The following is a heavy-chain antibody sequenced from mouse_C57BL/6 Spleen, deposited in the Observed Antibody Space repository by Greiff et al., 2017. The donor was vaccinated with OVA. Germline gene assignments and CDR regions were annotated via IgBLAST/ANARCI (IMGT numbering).Heavy chain of an antibody. J-gene: IGHJ1*03. D-gene: IGHD2-3*01. CDR2: INPSSGYT. Sequence: QVQLQQSGAELAKPGASVKLSCKASGYTFTSYWMHWVKQRPGQGLEWIGYINPSSGYTKYNQKFKDKATLTADKSSSPAYMQLSSLTYEDSAVYYGSRNGYSKYFDFWGTGTTVTVSS. V-gene: IGHV1-7*01. CDR3: SRNGYSKYFDF. CDR1: GYTFTSYW.